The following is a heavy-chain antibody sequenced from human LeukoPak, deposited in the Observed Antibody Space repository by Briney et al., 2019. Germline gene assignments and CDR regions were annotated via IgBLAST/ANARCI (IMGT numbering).Heavy chain of an antibody. V-gene: IGHV4-59*01. CDR1: GGSISSYY. J-gene: IGHJ6*02. CDR2: IYYSGST. CDR3: ARVRSSGYDFSTPYYGMDV. D-gene: IGHD5-12*01. Sequence: SETLSLTCTVSGGSISSYYWSWIRQPPGKGLEWIGYIYYSGSTNYNPSLKSRVIISVDTSKNQFSLKLSSVTAADTAVYYCARVRSSGYDFSTPYYGMDVWGQGTTVTVSS.